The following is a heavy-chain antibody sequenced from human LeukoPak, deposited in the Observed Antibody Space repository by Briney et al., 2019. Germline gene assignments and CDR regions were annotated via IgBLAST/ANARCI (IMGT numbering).Heavy chain of an antibody. CDR1: GYSFTSYW. Sequence: GESLNISCKGAGYSFTSYWIGWVRQMPGRGLEWMGIIYPGDSDTRYSPSFQGQVTISADKSISTAYLQWSSLQASDTAMYYCARKGEAVARPFDYWGQGTLVTVSS. J-gene: IGHJ4*02. CDR2: IYPGDSDT. D-gene: IGHD6-19*01. V-gene: IGHV5-51*01. CDR3: ARKGEAVARPFDY.